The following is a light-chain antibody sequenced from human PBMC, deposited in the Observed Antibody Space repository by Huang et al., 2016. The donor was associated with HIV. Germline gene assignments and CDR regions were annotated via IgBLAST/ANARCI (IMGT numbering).Light chain of an antibody. V-gene: IGKV3-11*01. Sequence: EVVLTQSPAILSLSPGERATLSCRASQSVTNFLAWYQQKPGQPPRLLIYYAATRATGIPPRFSGCESGTDFTLSISSLEPEDFAVYYCQQRNDWPPYIFGQGTRLEIK. J-gene: IGKJ2*01. CDR1: QSVTNF. CDR3: QQRNDWPPYI. CDR2: YAA.